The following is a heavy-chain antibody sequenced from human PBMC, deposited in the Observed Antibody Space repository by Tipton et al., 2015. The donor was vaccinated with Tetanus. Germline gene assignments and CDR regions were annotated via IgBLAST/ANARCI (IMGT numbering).Heavy chain of an antibody. CDR3: ATVPTIAVTGTALGGY. J-gene: IGHJ4*02. Sequence: LRLSCTVSGDSISSSDYYWGWIRQPPGNGLEWIGSIYHTGNTYYNPSLKSRATVSVDTAKNQFSLMLSSVTSRDTAVYYCATVPTIAVTGTALGGYWGQGTLVTVSS. CDR1: GDSISSSDYY. V-gene: IGHV4-39*01. CDR2: IYHTGNT. D-gene: IGHD6-19*01.